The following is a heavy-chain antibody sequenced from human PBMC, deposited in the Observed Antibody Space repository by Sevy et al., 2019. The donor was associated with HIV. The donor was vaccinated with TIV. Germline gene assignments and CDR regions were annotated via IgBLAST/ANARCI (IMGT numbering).Heavy chain of an antibody. V-gene: IGHV4-34*01. CDR2: INHSGST. J-gene: IGHJ4*02. CDR3: XXXXXXXXGANFDY. Sequence: SETLSLTCAVYGGSFSGYYWSWIRQPPGKGLEWIGEINHSGSTNYNPSLKSRVTISVDTSKNQFSLKLSSVTAADTXXXXXXXXXXXXXGANFDYWGQGTLVTVSS. CDR1: GGSFSGYY.